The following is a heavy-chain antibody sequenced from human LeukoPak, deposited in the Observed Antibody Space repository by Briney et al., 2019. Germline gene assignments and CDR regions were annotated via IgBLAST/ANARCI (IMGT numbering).Heavy chain of an antibody. CDR2: IYYSGST. J-gene: IGHJ6*04. CDR3: ARKKVRFLEWSV. CDR1: GGSISSSSYY. V-gene: IGHV4-39*01. D-gene: IGHD3-3*01. Sequence: SETLSLTCTVSGGSISSSSYYWGWIRQPPGKGLEWIGSIYYSGSTYYNPSLESRVTISVDTSKNQFSLKLSSVTAADTAVYYCARKKVRFLEWSVWGKGTTVTVSS.